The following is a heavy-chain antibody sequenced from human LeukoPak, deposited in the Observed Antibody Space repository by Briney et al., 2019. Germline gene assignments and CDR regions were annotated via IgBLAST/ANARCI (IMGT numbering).Heavy chain of an antibody. Sequence: GGSLRLSCLASGFTFSNYAMHWVRQAPGKGLEYISAITDNAYSTYYADSVKGRFTISRDNSKNTLYLQMSSLTPEDTAVYYVVRWHCTTTSCRSLDYWGQGTLVTVSS. CDR1: GFTFSNYA. CDR3: VRWHCTTTSCRSLDY. J-gene: IGHJ4*02. V-gene: IGHV3-64D*09. D-gene: IGHD2-2*01. CDR2: ITDNAYST.